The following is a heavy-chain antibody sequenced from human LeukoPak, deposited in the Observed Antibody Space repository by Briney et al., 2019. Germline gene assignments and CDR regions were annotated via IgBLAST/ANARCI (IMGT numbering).Heavy chain of an antibody. V-gene: IGHV3-43*01. CDR2: ISWDGGST. Sequence: GGSLRLSCAASGFTFDDYTMHWVRQAPGKGLEWVSLISWDGGSTYYADSVKGRFTISRDNSKNSLYLQMNSLRTEGTALYYCAKDPVGGDSSGYSYFDYWGQGTLVTVSS. CDR1: GFTFDDYT. J-gene: IGHJ4*02. D-gene: IGHD3-22*01. CDR3: AKDPVGGDSSGYSYFDY.